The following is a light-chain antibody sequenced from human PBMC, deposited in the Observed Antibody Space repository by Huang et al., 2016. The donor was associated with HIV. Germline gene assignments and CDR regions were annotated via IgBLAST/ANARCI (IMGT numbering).Light chain of an antibody. Sequence: DIQMTQSQSSLSAFIGDGVIISCRASQNISRYLNWYQQKQGKAPKLLIYTASSLQSGVPSRLSGSGSGTDFSLTITNLQPEDSATYYCQQSGRTPLTFGQGTKVEIK. V-gene: IGKV1-39*01. CDR2: TAS. CDR1: QNISRY. J-gene: IGKJ2*01. CDR3: QQSGRTPLT.